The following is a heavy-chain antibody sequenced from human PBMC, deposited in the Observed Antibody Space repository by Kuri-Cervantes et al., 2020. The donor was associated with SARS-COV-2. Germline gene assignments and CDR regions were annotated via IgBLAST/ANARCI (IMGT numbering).Heavy chain of an antibody. CDR3: ARVLWGAGVYYYYYMDV. CDR2: INPSGGST. Sequence: ASVKVSCKASGHTFTSYYMHWVRQAPGQGLEWMGIINPSGGSTSYAQKFQGRVTITADESTSTAYMELSSLRSEDTAVYYCARVLWGAGVYYYYYMDVWGKGTTVTVSS. D-gene: IGHD2-21*01. J-gene: IGHJ6*03. V-gene: IGHV1-46*01. CDR1: GHTFTSYY.